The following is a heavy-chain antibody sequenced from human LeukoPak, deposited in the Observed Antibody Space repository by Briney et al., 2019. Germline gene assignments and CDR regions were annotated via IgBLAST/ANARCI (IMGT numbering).Heavy chain of an antibody. Sequence: GASVKVSCKASGYTFTSYGISWVRQAPGQELEWMGWISAYNGNTNYAQKLQGRVTMTTDTSTSTAYMELRSLRSDDTAVYYCARAYCSSTSCYAFDPWGQGTLVTVSS. CDR3: ARAYCSSTSCYAFDP. V-gene: IGHV1-18*01. CDR1: GYTFTSYG. J-gene: IGHJ5*02. CDR2: ISAYNGNT. D-gene: IGHD2-2*01.